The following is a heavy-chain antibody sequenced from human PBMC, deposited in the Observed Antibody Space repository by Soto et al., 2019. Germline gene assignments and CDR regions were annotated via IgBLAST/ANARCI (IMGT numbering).Heavy chain of an antibody. CDR3: AKASGGYDYVWGSYRIGNYYFGY. CDR1: GFTFSSYA. V-gene: IGHV3-23*01. Sequence: PGGSLRLSCAASGFTFSSYAMSWVRQAPGKGLEWVSAISGSGGSTYYADSVKGRFTISRDNSKNTLYLQMSSQRAENTAVYYCAKASGGYDYVWGSYRIGNYYFGYWGQGILVTVAS. CDR2: ISGSGGST. D-gene: IGHD3-16*02. J-gene: IGHJ4*02.